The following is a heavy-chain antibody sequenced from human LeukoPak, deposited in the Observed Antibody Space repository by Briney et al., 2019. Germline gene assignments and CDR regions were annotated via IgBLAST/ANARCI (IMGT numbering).Heavy chain of an antibody. CDR3: ARGSSTSSYLDY. D-gene: IGHD2-2*01. CDR2: IYSGGST. V-gene: IGHV3-53*01. CDR1: GFTVSSNY. Sequence: PGGSLRLSCAASGFTVSSNYMSWVRQASGKGLEWVSVIYSGGSTYYADSVKGRFTISRDNSKNTLYLQMNSLRAEDTAVYYCARGSSTSSYLDYWGQGTLVTVSS. J-gene: IGHJ4*02.